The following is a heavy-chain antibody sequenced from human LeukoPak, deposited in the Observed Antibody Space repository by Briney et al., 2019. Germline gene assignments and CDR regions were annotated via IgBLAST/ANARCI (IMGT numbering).Heavy chain of an antibody. J-gene: IGHJ6*02. D-gene: IGHD2-2*01. Sequence: APVKVSCKASGYTFTDYGISWVRQAPGQGLEWMGWISSYSGDTKYAQNLQGRVTMTTDRYTSTAYMEVRSLRSDDTAVYYCARVHDCTSTSCYYYYHYGMDVWGQGTTVTVSS. CDR3: ARVHDCTSTSCYYYYHYGMDV. CDR1: GYTFTDYG. V-gene: IGHV1-18*01. CDR2: ISSYSGDT.